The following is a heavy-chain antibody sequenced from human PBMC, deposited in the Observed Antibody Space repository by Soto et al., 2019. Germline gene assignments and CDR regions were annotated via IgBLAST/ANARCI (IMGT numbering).Heavy chain of an antibody. D-gene: IGHD2-2*01. V-gene: IGHV4-30-4*01. CDR2: IYYSGST. CDR3: ARGRLVPAVNFDY. Sequence: SETLSLTCTVSGDSISSGDYYWSWIRQPPGKGLEWIGCIYYSGSTYYNPSLKSRVTISVDTSKNQFSLKVKSVTAADTAVYYCARGRLVPAVNFDYWGLGTLVTVSS. CDR1: GDSISSGDYY. J-gene: IGHJ4*02.